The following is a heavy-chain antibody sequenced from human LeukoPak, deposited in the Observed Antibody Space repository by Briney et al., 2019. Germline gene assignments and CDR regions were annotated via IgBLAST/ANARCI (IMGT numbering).Heavy chain of an antibody. J-gene: IGHJ3*02. D-gene: IGHD4-23*01. Sequence: GGSLRLSCAASGFTFDDYGMSWVRQAPGKGLEWVPGINWNGGSTGYADSLKGRFTISRDNAKNSLSLQMNSLRAEDTALYYCARIIMDYGGNWRAFDIWGQGTMVTVSS. V-gene: IGHV3-20*04. CDR3: ARIIMDYGGNWRAFDI. CDR1: GFTFDDYG. CDR2: INWNGGST.